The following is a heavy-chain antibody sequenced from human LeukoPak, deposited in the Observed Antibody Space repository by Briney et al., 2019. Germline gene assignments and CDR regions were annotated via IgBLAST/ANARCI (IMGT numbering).Heavy chain of an antibody. CDR2: IYPGDSDT. J-gene: IGHJ4*02. Sequence: GESLKISCKGSGYSFTNYWIGWVRQMPGKGLEWMGIIYPGDSDTRYSPSFQGQVTISADKSISTAYLQWSSLKASDTAMHYCARRFTDSGSSFFDYWGQGTLVTVSS. CDR1: GYSFTNYW. V-gene: IGHV5-51*01. D-gene: IGHD1-26*01. CDR3: ARRFTDSGSSFFDY.